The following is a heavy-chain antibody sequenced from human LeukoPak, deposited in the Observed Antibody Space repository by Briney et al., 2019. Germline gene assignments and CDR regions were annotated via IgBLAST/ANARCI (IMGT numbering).Heavy chain of an antibody. CDR1: GGSIKRGSYY. D-gene: IGHD3-22*01. V-gene: IGHV4-61*09. Sequence: SQTLSLTCSVSGGSIKRGSYYWTWIRQPAGKGLEWFGHVYTSGTTYYNSSLKSRVSISVDTSTNQFSLTLNSVTAADTAEYSCARGVLQDYYDISGFHHRGCIDYWGQGTLVTVSS. J-gene: IGHJ4*02. CDR3: ARGVLQDYYDISGFHHRGCIDY. CDR2: VYTSGTT.